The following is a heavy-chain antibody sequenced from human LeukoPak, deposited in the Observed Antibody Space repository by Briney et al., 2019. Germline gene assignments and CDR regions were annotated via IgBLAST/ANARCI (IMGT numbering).Heavy chain of an antibody. V-gene: IGHV1-3*01. CDR1: GYTFTSYA. Sequence: ASEKVSCKASGYTFTSYAMHWVRQAPGQRLEWMGWINAGNGNTKYSQKFQGRVTITRDTSASTAYMELSSLRSEDTAVYYCARGTCSSTSCYLVHYGMDVWGQGTTVTVSS. D-gene: IGHD2-2*01. J-gene: IGHJ6*02. CDR3: ARGTCSSTSCYLVHYGMDV. CDR2: INAGNGNT.